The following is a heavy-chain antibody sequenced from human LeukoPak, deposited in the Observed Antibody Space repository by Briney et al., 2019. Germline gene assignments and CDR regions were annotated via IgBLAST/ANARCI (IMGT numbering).Heavy chain of an antibody. V-gene: IGHV1-69*13. Sequence: GASVKVSCKASGGTFSSYAISWVRQAPGQGLEWMGGIIPIFGTANYAQKFQGRVTITADESTSTAYMELSSLRSEDTAVYYCARDRYSSGWRPSDYWGQGTLVTVSS. CDR3: ARDRYSSGWRPSDY. D-gene: IGHD6-19*01. J-gene: IGHJ4*02. CDR2: IIPIFGTA. CDR1: GGTFSSYA.